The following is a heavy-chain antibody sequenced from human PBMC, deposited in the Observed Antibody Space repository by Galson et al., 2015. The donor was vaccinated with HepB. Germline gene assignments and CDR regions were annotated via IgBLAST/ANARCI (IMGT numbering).Heavy chain of an antibody. CDR3: ARAVGIDYGLDV. D-gene: IGHD2-21*01. J-gene: IGHJ6*02. V-gene: IGHV3-7*01. CDR1: GFTFNTFW. Sequence: SLRLSCAASGFTFNTFWMSRVRQAPGKGLEWVANIKQDGSGKYYVESVKGRFTISRDNARNSLYLEMNSLRTEDTAVYYCARAVGIDYGLDVWGQGTTVTVSS. CDR2: IKQDGSGK.